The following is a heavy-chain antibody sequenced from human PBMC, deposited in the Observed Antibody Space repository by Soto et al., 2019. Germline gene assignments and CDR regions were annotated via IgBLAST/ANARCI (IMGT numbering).Heavy chain of an antibody. Sequence: APVKVSCKASGGTFSSYAISWVRQAPGQGLEWMGGIIPIFGTANYAQKFQGRVTITADESTSTAYMELSSLRSENTAVYYWARDPTLAYCGGDCYSTGMDVWGQGTTVTVSS. CDR1: GGTFSSYA. D-gene: IGHD2-21*02. V-gene: IGHV1-69*13. J-gene: IGHJ6*02. CDR3: ARDPTLAYCGGDCYSTGMDV. CDR2: IIPIFGTA.